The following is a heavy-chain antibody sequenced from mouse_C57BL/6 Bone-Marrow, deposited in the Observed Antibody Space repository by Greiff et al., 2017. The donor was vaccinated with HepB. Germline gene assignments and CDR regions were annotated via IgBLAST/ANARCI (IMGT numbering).Heavy chain of an antibody. Sequence: VQLQQSGAELARPGASVKLSCKASGYTFTSYGISWVKQRTGQGLEWIGEIYPRSGNTYYNEKFKGKATLTADKSSSTAYMELRSLTSEDSAVYFCARWTPIYYGNPWYFDVWGTGTTVTVSS. D-gene: IGHD2-1*01. J-gene: IGHJ1*03. CDR1: GYTFTSYG. CDR2: IYPRSGNT. V-gene: IGHV1-81*01. CDR3: ARWTPIYYGNPWYFDV.